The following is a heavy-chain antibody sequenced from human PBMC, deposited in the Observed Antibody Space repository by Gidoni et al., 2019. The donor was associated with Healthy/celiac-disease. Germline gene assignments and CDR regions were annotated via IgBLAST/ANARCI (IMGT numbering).Heavy chain of an antibody. D-gene: IGHD1-26*01. J-gene: IGHJ4*02. Sequence: QVQLVQSGAEVKKPGSSVKVSCKASGGTFSSYAISWVRQAPGQGLEWMGGIIPIFGTANYAQKFQGRVTITMDKSTGTDYMELSSLRSEDTAVYYCAMRGGEGAHLGFDYWGQGTLVTVSS. CDR3: AMRGGEGAHLGFDY. CDR1: GGTFSSYA. CDR2: IIPIFGTA. V-gene: IGHV1-69*06.